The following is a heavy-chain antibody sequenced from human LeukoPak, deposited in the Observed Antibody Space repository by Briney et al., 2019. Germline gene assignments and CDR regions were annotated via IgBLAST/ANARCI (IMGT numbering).Heavy chain of an antibody. V-gene: IGHV4-38-2*01. D-gene: IGHD1-26*01. Sequence: NLSETLSLTCAVSGYSISSGYYWGWIRQPPGKGLEWIGSIYHSGSTYYNPSIKSRVTISVDTSKNQFSLKLSSVTAADTAVYYCARGIVGAYEDDAFDIWGQGTMVTVSS. CDR1: GYSISSGYY. CDR3: ARGIVGAYEDDAFDI. J-gene: IGHJ3*02. CDR2: IYHSGST.